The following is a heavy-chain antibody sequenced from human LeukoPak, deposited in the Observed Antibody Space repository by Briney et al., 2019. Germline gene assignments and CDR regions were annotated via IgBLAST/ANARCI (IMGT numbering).Heavy chain of an antibody. V-gene: IGHV3-48*03. CDR2: ISNSGSTK. D-gene: IGHD3-3*01. J-gene: IGHJ4*02. CDR3: ARLKYYGFWSSYSTFDY. Sequence: GGSLRLSCAASGFTFSSYEMNWVRQAPGKGLEWVSYISNSGSTKYYADSVKGRFTISRDNAKNSLYLQMNSLRAEDTAVYYCARLKYYGFWSSYSTFDYWGQGTLVTVSS. CDR1: GFTFSSYE.